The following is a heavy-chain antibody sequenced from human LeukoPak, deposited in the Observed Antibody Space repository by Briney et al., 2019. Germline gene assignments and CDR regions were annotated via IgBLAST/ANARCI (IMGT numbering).Heavy chain of an antibody. CDR1: GLTFSDHN. CDR2: TRNKANSYTT. V-gene: IGHV3-72*01. D-gene: IGHD1-26*01. J-gene: IGHJ4*02. CDR3: ASSKRELYYFDY. Sequence: GGSLRLSCAASGLTFSDHNMDWVRQAPGKGLEWVGRTRNKANSYTTEYAASVKGRFTISRDDSKNSLYLQMNSLETEDTAVYYCASSKRELYYFDYWGQGTLVTVSS.